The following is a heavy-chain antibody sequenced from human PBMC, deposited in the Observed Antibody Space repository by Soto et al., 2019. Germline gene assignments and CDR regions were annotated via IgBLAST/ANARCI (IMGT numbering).Heavy chain of an antibody. D-gene: IGHD3-9*01. CDR1: GGPFSCYY. Sequence: PSETLSLTCAVYGGPFSCYYWSWIRQPPGKGLEWIGEINHSGSTNYNPSLKSRVTISVDTSKNQFSLKLSSVTAADTAVYYCARGGKVRLVKRLYYFDYWGQGTLVTVSS. V-gene: IGHV4-34*01. CDR3: ARGGKVRLVKRLYYFDY. CDR2: INHSGST. J-gene: IGHJ4*02.